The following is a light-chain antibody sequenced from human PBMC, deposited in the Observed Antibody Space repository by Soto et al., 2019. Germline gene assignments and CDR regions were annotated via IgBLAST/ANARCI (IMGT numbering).Light chain of an antibody. CDR2: GAS. CDR1: QSVSSSY. J-gene: IGKJ1*01. Sequence: EIVLTQSPGTLSLSPGERATLSCRASQSVSSSYLAWYLQKPGQAPRLLIYGASSRATGIPDRFSGSGSGTDFTLTISRLEPEDFAVYYCQHYGSSPVAFGQGTKVEIK. CDR3: QHYGSSPVA. V-gene: IGKV3-20*01.